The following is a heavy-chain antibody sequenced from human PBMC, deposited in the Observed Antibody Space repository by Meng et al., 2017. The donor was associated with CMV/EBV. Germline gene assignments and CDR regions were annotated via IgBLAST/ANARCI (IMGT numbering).Heavy chain of an antibody. CDR1: GFSFSSYA. CDR2: ISGSGGST. V-gene: IGHV3-23*01. CDR3: ARYSYGYLFDY. J-gene: IGHJ4*02. Sequence: ETLSLTCAASGFSFSSYAMNWVRQAPGKGLEWVSTISGSGGSTYYADSVKGRFTISRDNSKNALYLQMNSLRAEDTAVYYCARYSYGYLFDYWGQGTLVTVSS. D-gene: IGHD5-18*01.